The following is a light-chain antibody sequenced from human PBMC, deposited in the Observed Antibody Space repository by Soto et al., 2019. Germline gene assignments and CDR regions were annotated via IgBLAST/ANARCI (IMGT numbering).Light chain of an antibody. J-gene: IGKJ1*01. Sequence: DIQMTQSPSTVSASVGDRFTIAFRASQSISSWLAWYQQKPGKAPKLLIYDASSLESGVPSRFSGSGSGTEFTLTISSLQPDDFATYYCQQYNSYSWTFGQGTKVDIK. CDR1: QSISSW. CDR3: QQYNSYSWT. CDR2: DAS. V-gene: IGKV1-5*01.